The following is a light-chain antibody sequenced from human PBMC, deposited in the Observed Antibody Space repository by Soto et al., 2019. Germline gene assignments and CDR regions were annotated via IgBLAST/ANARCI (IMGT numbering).Light chain of an antibody. CDR2: DTS. V-gene: IGKV3-15*01. J-gene: IGKJ3*01. CDR3: QQYNDWAPFT. CDR1: QSVSNN. Sequence: EIVLTQSPGTLSLSPGERATLSCRASQSVSNNYLAWYQQKPGQAPRLLIYDTSTRATGVPTRFSGRGSGTDFTLTISSLQSEDVAVYYCQQYNDWAPFTFGPGTKVD.